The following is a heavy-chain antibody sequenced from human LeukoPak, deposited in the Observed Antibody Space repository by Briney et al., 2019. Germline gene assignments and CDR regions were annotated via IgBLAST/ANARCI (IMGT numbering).Heavy chain of an antibody. CDR1: GGSISSYY. Sequence: SETLSLTCTVSGGSISSYYWSWIRQPPGEGLEWIGYIYYSGSTNYNPSLKSRVTISVDTSKNQFSLKLSSVTAADTAVYYCARAENESAAYCSGGSCYWVWFDPWGQGTLVTVSS. CDR2: IYYSGST. CDR3: ARAENESAAYCSGGSCYWVWFDP. D-gene: IGHD2-15*01. J-gene: IGHJ5*02. V-gene: IGHV4-59*08.